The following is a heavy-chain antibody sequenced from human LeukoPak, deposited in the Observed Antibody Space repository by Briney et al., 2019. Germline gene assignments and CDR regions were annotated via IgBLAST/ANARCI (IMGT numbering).Heavy chain of an antibody. CDR2: IYYSGST. Sequence: SETLSLTCAVYGGSFSGYYWSWIRQHPGKGLEWIGYIYYSGSTYYNPSLKSRVTISVDTSKNQFSLKLSSVTAADTAVYYCARGHDYGDYGLDYWGQGTLVTVSS. D-gene: IGHD4-17*01. J-gene: IGHJ4*02. CDR1: GGSFSGYY. V-gene: IGHV4-31*11. CDR3: ARGHDYGDYGLDY.